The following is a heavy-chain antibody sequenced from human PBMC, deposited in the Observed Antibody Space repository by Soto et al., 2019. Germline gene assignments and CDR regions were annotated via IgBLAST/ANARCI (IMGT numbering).Heavy chain of an antibody. J-gene: IGHJ3*02. Sequence: GGSLRLSCAASGFTFSSYWMHWVRQAPGKGLVWVSRINSDGSSTSYADSVKGRFTISRDNAKNTLYLQMNSLRAEDTAVYYCMVLWSGYYYDAFDIWGQGTMVTVSS. V-gene: IGHV3-74*01. CDR2: INSDGSST. CDR1: GFTFSSYW. CDR3: MVLWSGYYYDAFDI. D-gene: IGHD3-3*01.